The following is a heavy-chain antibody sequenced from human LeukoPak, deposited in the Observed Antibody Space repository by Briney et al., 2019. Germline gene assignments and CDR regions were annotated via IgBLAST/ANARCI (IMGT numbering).Heavy chain of an antibody. D-gene: IGHD3-22*01. J-gene: IGHJ3*02. Sequence: GGSLRLSCAASGFTFSSYAMTWVRQAPGKGLEWVSGISASCGSTYYADSVKGRFTISRDNSKNTLYLQMNSLRAEDTAVYYCAKGFYDNSASGVFDIWGQGTMVTVSS. V-gene: IGHV3-23*01. CDR1: GFTFSSYA. CDR3: AKGFYDNSASGVFDI. CDR2: ISASCGST.